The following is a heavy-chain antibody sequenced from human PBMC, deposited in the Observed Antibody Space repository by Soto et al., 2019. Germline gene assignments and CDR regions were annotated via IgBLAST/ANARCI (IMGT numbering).Heavy chain of an antibody. CDR2: IIPILGIA. J-gene: IGHJ4*02. CDR3: AREYPVAPGNVDY. CDR1: GGTFSSYT. Sequence: QVQLVQSGAEVKKPGSSVKVSCKASGGTFSSYTISWVRQAPGQGLEWMGRIIPILGIANYAQKFQGRVTITADKSTSTAYMELSSLRSEETAVYYCAREYPVAPGNVDYWGQGTLVTVSA. D-gene: IGHD6-13*01. V-gene: IGHV1-69*08.